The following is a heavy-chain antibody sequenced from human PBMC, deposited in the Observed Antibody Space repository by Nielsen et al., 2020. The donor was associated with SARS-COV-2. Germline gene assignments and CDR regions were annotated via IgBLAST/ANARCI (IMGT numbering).Heavy chain of an antibody. Sequence: SETLSLTCAVYGGSFSGYYWSWIRQPPGKGLEWIGEINHSGSTNYNPSLKSRVTISVDTSKNQFSLKLSSVTAADTAVYYCARGTVRSRSVVYYYYYYGMDVWGQGTTVTVSS. CDR1: GGSFSGYY. CDR2: INHSGST. CDR3: ARGTVRSRSVVYYYYYYGMDV. J-gene: IGHJ6*02. V-gene: IGHV4-34*01. D-gene: IGHD4-23*01.